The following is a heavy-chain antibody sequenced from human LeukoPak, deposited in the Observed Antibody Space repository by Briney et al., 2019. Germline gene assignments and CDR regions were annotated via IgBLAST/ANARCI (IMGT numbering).Heavy chain of an antibody. J-gene: IGHJ4*02. CDR1: GYTFTSYG. CDR3: ARALLWFGEPSHIDY. D-gene: IGHD3-10*01. V-gene: IGHV1-18*01. CDR2: ITAYNDNT. Sequence: ASVKVSCMASGYTFTSYGISWVRQAPGQGLEWMGWITAYNDNTNYAQKLQGRVTMTTDTSTSTAYMELRSLRSDDTAVYYCARALLWFGEPSHIDYWGQGTLVTASS.